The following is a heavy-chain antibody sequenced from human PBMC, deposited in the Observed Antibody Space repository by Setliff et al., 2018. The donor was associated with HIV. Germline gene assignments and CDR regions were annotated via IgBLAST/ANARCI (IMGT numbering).Heavy chain of an antibody. Sequence: SETLSLTCTASGGSISISDWSWIRQPPGKGLEWIGCIYTSGNTSYNPSLKSRVTISVDTSKNQFSLKLSSVTAADTAVYYCEVAGQWGQGTLVTVSS. J-gene: IGHJ4*02. D-gene: IGHD6-19*01. CDR2: IYTSGNT. V-gene: IGHV4-4*09. CDR3: EVAGQ. CDR1: GGSISISD.